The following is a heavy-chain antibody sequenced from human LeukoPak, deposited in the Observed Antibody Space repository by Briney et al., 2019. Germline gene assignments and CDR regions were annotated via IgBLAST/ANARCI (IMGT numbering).Heavy chain of an antibody. D-gene: IGHD3-10*01. Sequence: PGGSLRLSCAASGFTFRNYVIHWVRHAPGMGLEWVAVTSSDLNVKLYADSVKGRFTISRDNSRSTLYLQMNSLRPEDTAIYYCAREGYYGSGSPPSLYFDYWGQGTLVTVSS. CDR3: AREGYYGSGSPPSLYFDY. J-gene: IGHJ4*02. V-gene: IGHV3-30-3*01. CDR1: GFTFRNYV. CDR2: TSSDLNVK.